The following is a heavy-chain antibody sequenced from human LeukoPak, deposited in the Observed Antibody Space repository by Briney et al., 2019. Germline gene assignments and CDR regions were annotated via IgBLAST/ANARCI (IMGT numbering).Heavy chain of an antibody. CDR2: ISSNGGST. CDR1: GFTFSSYA. V-gene: IGHV3-64*01. D-gene: IGHD2-15*01. J-gene: IGHJ4*02. CDR3: VRGGRAIFSCDY. Sequence: GGSLRLSCAASGFTFSSYAMHWVRQAPGKGLEYVSAISSNGGSTYYANSVKGRFTISRDNARNSLYLQMNSLRAEDTAVYYCVRGGRAIFSCDYWGQGTLVTVSS.